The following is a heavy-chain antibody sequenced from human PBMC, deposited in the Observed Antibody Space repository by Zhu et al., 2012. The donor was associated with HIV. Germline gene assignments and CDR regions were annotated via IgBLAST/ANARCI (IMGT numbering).Heavy chain of an antibody. D-gene: IGHD6-19*01. J-gene: IGHJ3*02. CDR3: AKTRTNGWYSYAFDM. V-gene: IGHV4-39*01. Sequence: HNPSFKSRVTISVDTSKNQFSLKLSSVTAADTALYFCAKTRTNGWYSYAFDMWGQGTMVTVSS.